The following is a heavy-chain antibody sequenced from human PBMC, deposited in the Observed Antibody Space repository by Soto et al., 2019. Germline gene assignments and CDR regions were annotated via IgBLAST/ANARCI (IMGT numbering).Heavy chain of an antibody. J-gene: IGHJ4*02. CDR1: GYTVTGYY. D-gene: IGHD3-22*01. CDR3: ARDPGYYDSSGYYYDDY. CDR2: INPNSGGT. V-gene: IGHV1-2*02. Sequence: ASVKVSCKASGYTVTGYYMHWVRQAPGQVLEWMGWINPNSGGTNYAQKFQGRVTMTRDTSISTAYTELSRLRSDGTAVYYCARDPGYYDSSGYYYDDYWGQGTLVTVSS.